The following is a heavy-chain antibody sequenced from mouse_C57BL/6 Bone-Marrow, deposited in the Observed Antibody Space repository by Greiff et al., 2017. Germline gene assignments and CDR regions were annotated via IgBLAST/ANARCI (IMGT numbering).Heavy chain of an antibody. Sequence: QVQLQQSGAELVMPGASVKLSCKASGYTFTSYWMHWVKQRPGQGLEWIGEIDPSDSYTNYNQKFKGKATLTVDKSSSKAYMQLSSLTSEDSAVYYCARYLTYYDYEEAYAMDYWGQGTSVTVSS. J-gene: IGHJ4*01. CDR1: GYTFTSYW. CDR3: ARYLTYYDYEEAYAMDY. CDR2: IDPSDSYT. V-gene: IGHV1-69*01. D-gene: IGHD2-4*01.